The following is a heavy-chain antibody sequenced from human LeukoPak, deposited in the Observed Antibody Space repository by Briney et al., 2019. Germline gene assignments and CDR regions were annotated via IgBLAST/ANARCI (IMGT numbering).Heavy chain of an antibody. D-gene: IGHD3-3*01. V-gene: IGHV4-34*01. J-gene: IGHJ4*02. CDR3: ARASNYDFWSGYYDFDY. CDR2: INHSGST. Sequence: SETLSLTCAVYGGSFSGYYWSWIRQPPGKGLEWIGEINHSGSTNYNPSLKSRVTISVDTSKNQFSLKLSSVTAADTAVYYCARASNYDFWSGYYDFDYWGQGTLVTVSS. CDR1: GGSFSGYY.